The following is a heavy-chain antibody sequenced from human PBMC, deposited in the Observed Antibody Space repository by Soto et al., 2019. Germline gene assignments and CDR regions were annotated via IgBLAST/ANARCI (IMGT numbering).Heavy chain of an antibody. V-gene: IGHV3-21*01. J-gene: IGHJ6*02. Sequence: GGSLRLSCAASGFTFSSYSMNWVRQAPGKGLEWVSSISSSSSYIYYADSVKGRFTISRDNAKNSLYLQMNSLRAEDTAVYYCASKAGTTKKVDYYGMDVWGQGTTVTVSS. D-gene: IGHD1-1*01. CDR1: GFTFSSYS. CDR3: ASKAGTTKKVDYYGMDV. CDR2: ISSSSSYI.